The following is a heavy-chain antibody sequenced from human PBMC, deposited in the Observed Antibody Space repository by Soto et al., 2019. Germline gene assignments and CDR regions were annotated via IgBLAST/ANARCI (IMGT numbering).Heavy chain of an antibody. Sequence: QVQLVESGGGVVQPGRSLRLSCAASGFTFSSYGMHWVRHAPGKGLEWVAVISYDGSNKYYADSVKGRFTISRDNSKNTLYLQMNSLRAEDTAVYYCAKDSSRLDYWGQGTLVTVSS. J-gene: IGHJ4*02. D-gene: IGHD6-13*01. CDR1: GFTFSSYG. V-gene: IGHV3-30*18. CDR3: AKDSSRLDY. CDR2: ISYDGSNK.